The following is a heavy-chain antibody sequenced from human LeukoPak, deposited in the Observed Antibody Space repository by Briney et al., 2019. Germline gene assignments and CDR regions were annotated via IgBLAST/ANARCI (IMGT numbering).Heavy chain of an antibody. V-gene: IGHV4-59*01. CDR3: ARGVSYYDSSGYKH. D-gene: IGHD3-22*01. CDR2: VYYSGST. Sequence: SETLSLTCTVSGGSISSYYWSWIRQPPGKGLEWIGYVYYSGSTNYNPSLKSRVTISVDTSKNQFSLKLSSVTAADTAVYYCARGVSYYDSSGYKHWGQGTLVTVSS. J-gene: IGHJ1*01. CDR1: GGSISSYY.